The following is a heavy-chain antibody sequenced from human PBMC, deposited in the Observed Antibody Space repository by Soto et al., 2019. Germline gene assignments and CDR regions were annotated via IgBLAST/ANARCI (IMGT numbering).Heavy chain of an antibody. J-gene: IGHJ5*02. V-gene: IGHV1-2*04. CDR1: GYTFTGYY. CDR2: INPNSGGT. D-gene: IGHD2-15*01. Sequence: ASVKVSCKASGYTFTGYYMHWVRQAPGQGLEWMGWINPNSGGTNYAQKFQGWVTMTRDTSISTAYMELSRLRSDDTAVYYCARGYCSGGSCLHPNWFDPWGQGTLVTVSS. CDR3: ARGYCSGGSCLHPNWFDP.